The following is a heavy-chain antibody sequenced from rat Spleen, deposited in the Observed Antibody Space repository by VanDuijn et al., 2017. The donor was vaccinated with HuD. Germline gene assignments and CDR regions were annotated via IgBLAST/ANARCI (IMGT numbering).Heavy chain of an antibody. Sequence: EVQLVESGGGLVQPGRSLQLSCISSGFSFSNYYMAWVRQAPTKGLEWVATINYDGRSTYYPDSVKGRFTISRDIVENTLYLQMSSLRSEDTATYYCTRGIYYGYNAFAYWGQGTLVTVSS. V-gene: IGHV5-7*01. J-gene: IGHJ3*01. CDR3: TRGIYYGYNAFAY. CDR2: INYDGRST. D-gene: IGHD1-9*01. CDR1: GFSFSNYY.